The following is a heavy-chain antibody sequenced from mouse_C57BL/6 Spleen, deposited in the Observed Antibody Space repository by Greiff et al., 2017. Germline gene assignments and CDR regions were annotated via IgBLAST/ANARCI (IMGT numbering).Heavy chain of an antibody. D-gene: IGHD1-1*01. Sequence: DVQLQESGPELVKPGASVKISCKASGYSFTGYYMNWVKQSPEKSLEWIGEINPSTGGTTYNQKFKAKATLTVDKSSSTAYMQLKSLTSEDSAVYYCARRGTVAFDYWGQGTTLTVSS. CDR1: GYSFTGYY. J-gene: IGHJ2*01. CDR3: ARRGTVAFDY. V-gene: IGHV1-42*01. CDR2: INPSTGGT.